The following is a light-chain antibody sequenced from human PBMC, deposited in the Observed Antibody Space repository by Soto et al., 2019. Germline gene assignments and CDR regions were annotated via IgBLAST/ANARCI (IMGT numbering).Light chain of an antibody. Sequence: QMTQSPSSVSASVGDRVTITCRASKGISSWLAWYQQKPGKVPKLLIYAASTLQSWVPSRISGSGSGTDFTLTISSLQPEDFATYYCQQANSFPLTFGGGTKVEIK. CDR1: KGISSW. CDR2: AAS. CDR3: QQANSFPLT. J-gene: IGKJ4*01. V-gene: IGKV1-12*01.